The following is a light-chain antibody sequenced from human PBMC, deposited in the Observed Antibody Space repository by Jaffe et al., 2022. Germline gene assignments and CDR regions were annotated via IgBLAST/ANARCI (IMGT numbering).Light chain of an antibody. CDR3: LQGTHLYT. V-gene: IGKV2-30*01. CDR1: QSLVSSDGNTY. Sequence: DVVMTQSPLSLPVTLGQPASISCTSSQSLVSSDGNTYLNWFQQRPGQSPRRLIYKVSNRDSGVPDRFSGSGSGTDFTLKISRVEAEDVGVYYCLQGTHLYTFGQGTKLEI. J-gene: IGKJ2*01. CDR2: KVS.